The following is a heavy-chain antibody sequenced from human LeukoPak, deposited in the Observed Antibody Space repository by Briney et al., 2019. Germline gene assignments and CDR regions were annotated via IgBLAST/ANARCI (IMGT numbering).Heavy chain of an antibody. CDR3: AKEGNYDFWSGYYTSPIDY. CDR2: VSDSGGST. CDR1: GFTFTTYT. Sequence: GGSLRLSCAASGFTFTTYTMSWVRQAPGMGLEWVSAVSDSGGSTYYADSVKGRFTISRDNSKNTLYLQMNSLRAEDTAVYYCAKEGNYDFWSGYYTSPIDYWGQGTLVTVSS. D-gene: IGHD3-3*01. J-gene: IGHJ4*02. V-gene: IGHV3-23*01.